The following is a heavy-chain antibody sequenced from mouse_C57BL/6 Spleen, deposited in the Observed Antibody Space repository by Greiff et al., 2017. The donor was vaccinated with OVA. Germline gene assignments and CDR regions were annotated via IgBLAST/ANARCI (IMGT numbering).Heavy chain of an antibody. J-gene: IGHJ1*03. D-gene: IGHD1-1*01. CDR1: GYTFTSYT. CDR3: ARSGYGSSHWYFDV. V-gene: IGHV1-4*01. Sequence: QVHVKQSGAELARPGASVKMSCKASGYTFTSYTMHWVKQRPGQGLEWIGYINPSSGYTKYNQKFKDKATLTADKSSSTAYMQLSSLTSEDSAVYYCARSGYGSSHWYFDVWGTGTTVTVSS. CDR2: INPSSGYT.